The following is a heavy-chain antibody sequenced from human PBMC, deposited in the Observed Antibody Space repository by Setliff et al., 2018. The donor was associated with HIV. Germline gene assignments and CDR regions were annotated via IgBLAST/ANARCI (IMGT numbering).Heavy chain of an antibody. Sequence: SATLSLTCSLSGGSISSNDYYWGWIRQPPGNGLEWIGYINPSGFTHYNPSLESRLTISVDTSKNQYSLKWNSVTAADTAVYYCARERSRRLWLTPWGHGTLVTVSS. CDR3: ARERSRRLWLTP. J-gene: IGHJ5*02. D-gene: IGHD2-21*01. CDR2: INPSGFT. V-gene: IGHV4-39*07. CDR1: GGSISSNDYY.